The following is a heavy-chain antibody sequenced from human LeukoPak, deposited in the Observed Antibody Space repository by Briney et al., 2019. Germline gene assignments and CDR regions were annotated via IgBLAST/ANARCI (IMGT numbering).Heavy chain of an antibody. CDR1: GGSFSGYY. J-gene: IGHJ4*02. CDR2: INHSGST. D-gene: IGHD3-10*01. CDR3: ARAIAHYYGSGSYSDY. Sequence: SETLSLTCAVYGGSFSGYYWSSIRQPPGKGLEWIGEINHSGSTNYNPSLKSRVTISVDTSKNQFSLKLSSVTAADTAVYYCARAIAHYYGSGSYSDYWGQGTLVTVSS. V-gene: IGHV4-34*01.